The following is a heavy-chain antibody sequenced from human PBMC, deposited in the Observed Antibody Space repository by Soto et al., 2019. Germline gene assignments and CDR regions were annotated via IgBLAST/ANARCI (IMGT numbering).Heavy chain of an antibody. D-gene: IGHD2-15*01. J-gene: IGHJ6*03. Sequence: GGSLRLSCAASGFTFSSYAMSWVRQAQGKGLEWVSAISGSGGSTYYADSVKGRFTISRDNSKNTLYLQMNSMRAEDTAVYYCAKVAPKVYCSGVSCYPEYYYYYMDVWGKGTTVTVSS. CDR3: AKVAPKVYCSGVSCYPEYYYYYMDV. V-gene: IGHV3-23*01. CDR2: ISGSGGST. CDR1: GFTFSSYA.